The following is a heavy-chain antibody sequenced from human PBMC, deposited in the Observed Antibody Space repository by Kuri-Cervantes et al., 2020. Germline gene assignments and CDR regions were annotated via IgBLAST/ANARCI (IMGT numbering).Heavy chain of an antibody. CDR1: GYTFTSYG. CDR3: ARVGVRGSYNQIGYYFDY. V-gene: IGHV1-18*01. CDR2: ISAYNGNT. J-gene: IGHJ4*02. Sequence: ASVKVSCKASGYTFTSYGISWVRQAPGQGLEWMGWISAYNGNTNYAQKLQGRVTMTTDTSTSTAYMELRSLRAEDTAVYYCARVGVRGSYNQIGYYFDYWGQGTLVTVSS. D-gene: IGHD1-26*01.